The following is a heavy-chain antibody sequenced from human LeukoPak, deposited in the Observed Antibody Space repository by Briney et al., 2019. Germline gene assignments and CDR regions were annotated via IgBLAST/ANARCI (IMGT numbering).Heavy chain of an antibody. CDR1: GYTFTGYY. J-gene: IGHJ6*02. V-gene: IGHV1-2*06. Sequence: ASVKVSCTASGYTFTGYYMHWVRQATGQGLEWMGRINPNSGGTNYAQKFQGRVTMTRDTSISTAYMELSRLRSDDTAVYYCAGIMAGYYYYYYGMDVWGQGTTVTVSS. CDR2: INPNSGGT. D-gene: IGHD2-8*01. CDR3: AGIMAGYYYYYYGMDV.